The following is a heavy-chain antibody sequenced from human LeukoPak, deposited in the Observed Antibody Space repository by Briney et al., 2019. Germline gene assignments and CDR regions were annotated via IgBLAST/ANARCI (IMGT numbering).Heavy chain of an antibody. CDR3: AKAYRIDSSSAGGAYYYYMDV. CDR2: ISSDENNK. Sequence: PGGSLRLSCAASGFTFSTYVMHWVRQAPGKGLEWVALISSDENNKYYADSVKGRFAISRDNSKNTLYLQMNSLRAEDTAVYYCAKAYRIDSSSAGGAYYYYMDVWGKGTTVTVSS. CDR1: GFTFSTYV. D-gene: IGHD6-6*01. V-gene: IGHV3-30*18. J-gene: IGHJ6*03.